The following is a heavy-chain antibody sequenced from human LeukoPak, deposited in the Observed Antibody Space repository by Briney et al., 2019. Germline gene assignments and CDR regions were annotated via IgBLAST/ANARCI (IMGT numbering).Heavy chain of an antibody. CDR1: GGSLSPYY. CDR2: IYSSGTT. Sequence: PSETLSLTCTISGGSLSPYYWNWIRQPAGKGLEWIGRIYSSGTTNYNPSLRSRVSMSVDTSKNQFSLKLSSVTAADTAVYYCARGGGDEDWGQGTLVTVSS. V-gene: IGHV4-4*07. J-gene: IGHJ4*02. CDR3: ARGGGDED. D-gene: IGHD2-21*02.